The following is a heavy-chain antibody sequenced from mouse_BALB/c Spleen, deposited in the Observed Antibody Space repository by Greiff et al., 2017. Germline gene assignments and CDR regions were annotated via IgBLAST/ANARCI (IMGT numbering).Heavy chain of an antibody. Sequence: VQLKQSGPGLVKPSQSLSLTCSVTGYSITSGYYWNWIRQFPGNKLEWMGYISYDGSNNYNPSLKNRISITRDTSKNQFFLKLNSVTTEDTATYYCASTMITTAWFAYWGQGTLVTVSA. D-gene: IGHD2-4*01. CDR2: ISYDGSN. CDR3: ASTMITTAWFAY. V-gene: IGHV3-6*02. J-gene: IGHJ3*01. CDR1: GYSITSGYY.